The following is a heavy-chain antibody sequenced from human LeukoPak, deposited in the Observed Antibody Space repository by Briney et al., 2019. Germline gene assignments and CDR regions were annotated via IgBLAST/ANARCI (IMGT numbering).Heavy chain of an antibody. CDR3: ARLTRLSTSPDRYYLDY. CDR1: GDSISSYY. Sequence: SETLSLTCTLSGDSISSYYWSWIRPPPGKGLEWIGYIYTSGGTNYIPSLKGRVTISIDTSKNQFSLKLSSVTAADTAVYYCARLTRLSTSPDRYYLDYWGQGTLVTVSS. D-gene: IGHD6-6*01. V-gene: IGHV4-4*09. CDR2: IYTSGGT. J-gene: IGHJ4*02.